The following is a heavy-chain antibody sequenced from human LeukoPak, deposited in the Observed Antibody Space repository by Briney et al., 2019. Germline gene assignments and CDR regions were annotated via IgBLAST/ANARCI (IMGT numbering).Heavy chain of an antibody. CDR3: AKDRGYCSSTSCYVGDFDY. CDR1: GFTFSDYY. CDR2: ISSSGSTI. Sequence: PGGSLRLSCAASGFTFSDYYMSWIRQAPGKGLEWVSYISSSGSTIYYADSVKGRFTISRDNAKNSLYLQMNSLRAEDTAVYYCAKDRGYCSSTSCYVGDFDYWGQGTLVTVSS. J-gene: IGHJ4*02. V-gene: IGHV3-11*04. D-gene: IGHD2-2*01.